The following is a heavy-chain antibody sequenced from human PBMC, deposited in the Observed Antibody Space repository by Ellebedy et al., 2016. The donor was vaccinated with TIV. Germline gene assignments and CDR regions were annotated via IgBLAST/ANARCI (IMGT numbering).Heavy chain of an antibody. V-gene: IGHV3-23*01. Sequence: PGGSLRLSCAASGFTFRTYAMSWLRQAPGKGLEWVSGISGSGGSTYYAGSVKGRFTISRDNPKNTLFLQMNSLRAEDTAVYYCAKSVIAARPFDSWGQGTLVTVSS. J-gene: IGHJ4*02. CDR2: ISGSGGST. CDR1: GFTFRTYA. CDR3: AKSVIAARPFDS. D-gene: IGHD6-6*01.